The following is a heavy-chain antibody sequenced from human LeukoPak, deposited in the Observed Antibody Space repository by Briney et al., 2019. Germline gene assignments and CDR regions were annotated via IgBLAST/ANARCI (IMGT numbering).Heavy chain of an antibody. D-gene: IGHD3-22*01. CDR3: ARGGGHYYDSSGYYFDAFDI. J-gene: IGHJ3*02. CDR1: GGTFSSYA. V-gene: IGHV1-69*05. Sequence: GASVKVSCKASGGTFSSYAISWVRQAPGQGLEWMGRIIPIFGTANYAQKFQGRVTITTDESTSTAYMELSSLRSEDTAVYYCARGGGHYYDSSGYYFDAFDIWGQGAMVTVSS. CDR2: IIPIFGTA.